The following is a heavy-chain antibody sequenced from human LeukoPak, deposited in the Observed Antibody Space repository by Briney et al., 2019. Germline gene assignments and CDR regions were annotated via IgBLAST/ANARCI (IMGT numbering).Heavy chain of an antibody. D-gene: IGHD3-3*01. CDR2: ISSDGSIK. Sequence: GGSLRLSCATSGFTFSRYAMHWVRQAPGKGLEWVAVISSDGSIKVYADSVKGRFTLSRDNSINTVDLQMNSLRAEDTAVYYCVKEYHSRGFGAYFDYWGQGTLVTVSS. CDR3: VKEYHSRGFGAYFDY. V-gene: IGHV3-30*04. CDR1: GFTFSRYA. J-gene: IGHJ4*02.